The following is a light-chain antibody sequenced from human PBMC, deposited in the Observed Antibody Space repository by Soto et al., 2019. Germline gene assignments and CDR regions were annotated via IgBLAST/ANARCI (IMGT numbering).Light chain of an antibody. V-gene: IGLV1-40*01. CDR2: GNS. CDR3: QSYDSSLSAL. J-gene: IGLJ2*01. Sequence: QSVLTQPPSVSGAPGQRVTISCTGSSSNIGAGYGVYWYQQLPGTAPKLLINGNSNRPSGVPDRFSGSKSGTSASLAITGLQAEDEADYYCQSYDSSLSALFGGGTKVTVL. CDR1: SSNIGAGYG.